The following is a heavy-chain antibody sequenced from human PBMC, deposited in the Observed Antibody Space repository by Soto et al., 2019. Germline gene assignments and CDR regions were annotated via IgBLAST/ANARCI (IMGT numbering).Heavy chain of an antibody. CDR1: GFTFSNAW. V-gene: IGHV3-15*07. Sequence: EVQLVESGGGLVKPGGSLRLSCAASGFTFSNAWMNWVRQAPGKGLEWVGRIKSKTDGGTTDYAAPVKGRFTISRDDSKNTLYLQMNSLKTDDTAVYYCTTGSSGYYYYYYGMDVWGQGTTVTVSS. J-gene: IGHJ6*02. CDR3: TTGSSGYYYYYYGMDV. CDR2: IKSKTDGGTT. D-gene: IGHD3-9*01.